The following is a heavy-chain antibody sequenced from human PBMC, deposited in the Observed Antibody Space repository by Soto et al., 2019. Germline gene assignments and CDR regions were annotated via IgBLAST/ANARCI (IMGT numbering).Heavy chain of an antibody. D-gene: IGHD3-3*01. CDR3: AGFSEDDAFDI. CDR2: ISGSGGST. V-gene: IGHV3-23*01. Sequence: PGGSLSLSCAASGFTFSSYSMNWVRQAPGKGLEWVSAISGSGGSTYYADSVKGRFTISRDNSKNTLYLQMNSLRAEDTAVYYCAGFSEDDAFDIWGQGTMVTVSS. CDR1: GFTFSSYS. J-gene: IGHJ3*02.